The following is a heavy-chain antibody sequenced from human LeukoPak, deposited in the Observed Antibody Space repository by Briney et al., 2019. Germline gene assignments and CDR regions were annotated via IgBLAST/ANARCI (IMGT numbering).Heavy chain of an antibody. CDR1: GGSFSGYY. Sequence: PSETLSLTCAVYGGSFSGYYWSWIRQPPGKGLEWIGEINHSGSTNYNPSLKSRVTISVDTSKNQFSLKLSSVTAADTAVYYCARGPITIFTRAAYYYYGMDVWGQGTTVTVS. V-gene: IGHV4-34*01. CDR3: ARGPITIFTRAAYYYYGMDV. J-gene: IGHJ6*02. D-gene: IGHD3-3*01. CDR2: INHSGST.